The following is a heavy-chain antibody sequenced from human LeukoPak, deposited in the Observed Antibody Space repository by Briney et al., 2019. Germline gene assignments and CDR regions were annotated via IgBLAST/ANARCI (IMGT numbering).Heavy chain of an antibody. J-gene: IGHJ5*02. CDR3: ARRRGYCSGGSCKTNWFDP. CDR2: IYYNGST. V-gene: IGHV4-59*08. CDR1: GGSISSYY. Sequence: SETLSLTCTVSGGSISSYYWSWIRQPPGKGLEWIGYIYYNGSTNYNPSLKSRVTISVDTSKNQFSLKLSSVTAADTAVYYCARRRGYCSGGSCKTNWFDPWGQGTLVTVSS. D-gene: IGHD2-15*01.